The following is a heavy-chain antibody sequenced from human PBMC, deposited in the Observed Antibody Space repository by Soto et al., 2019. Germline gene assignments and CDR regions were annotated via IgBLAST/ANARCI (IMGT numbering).Heavy chain of an antibody. V-gene: IGHV3-53*01. CDR1: GFTVSSNY. J-gene: IGHJ4*02. CDR2: FYSGGST. Sequence: EVQVVESGGGLIQPGGSLRLSCAVSGFTVSSNYISWVRQTPGKGLEWVAAFYSGGSTDYADPVKGRFTISRDNSKNSLYLQMNTLRVEDTAVYYCLSTPVLKTTSPYSDSWGQGTRITVS. CDR3: LSTPVLKTTSPYSDS. D-gene: IGHD2-8*01.